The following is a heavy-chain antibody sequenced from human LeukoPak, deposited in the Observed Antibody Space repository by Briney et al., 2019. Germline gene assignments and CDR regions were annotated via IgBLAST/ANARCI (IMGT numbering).Heavy chain of an antibody. CDR2: ISYDRGNQ. CDR1: GFTFSTYG. CDR3: AKDPRITISGVATSFDY. V-gene: IGHV3-30*18. Sequence: GGSLRLSCAASGFTFSTYGMHWVRQAPGKGLEWVAFISYDRGNQYYVDSVKGRFTISRDNSKNTLYLQMNSLRAEDTAVYYCAKDPRITISGVATSFDYWGQGTLVTVSS. D-gene: IGHD3-3*01. J-gene: IGHJ4*02.